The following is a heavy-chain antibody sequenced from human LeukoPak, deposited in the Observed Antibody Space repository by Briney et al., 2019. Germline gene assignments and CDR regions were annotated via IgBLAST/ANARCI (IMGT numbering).Heavy chain of an antibody. J-gene: IGHJ4*02. Sequence: ASVKVSCKASGYTFTGYYMHWVRQAPGQGLEWMGWINPNSGGTNYAQKFQGRVTMTTDTSISTAYMELSRLRSDDTAVYYCARDLSLLLWFGELLSSEGIDYWGQGTLVTVSS. CDR2: INPNSGGT. CDR1: GYTFTGYY. D-gene: IGHD3-10*01. V-gene: IGHV1-2*02. CDR3: ARDLSLLLWFGELLSSEGIDY.